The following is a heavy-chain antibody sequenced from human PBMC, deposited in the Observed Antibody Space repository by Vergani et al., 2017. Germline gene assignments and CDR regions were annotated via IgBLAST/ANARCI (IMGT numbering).Heavy chain of an antibody. J-gene: IGHJ6*01. CDR2: ISAYNGNT. CDR1: GYTFTSYG. Sequence: QVQLVQSGAEVKKPGASVKVSCKASGYTFTSYGISWVRQAPGQGLEWMGWISAYNGNTNYAQKLQGRVTMTTDTSTSTAYMELRSLRSDDTAVYYCARDPDIVVVPAAPYYYYYYGMDVGGQGSTVTVSS. D-gene: IGHD2-2*01. V-gene: IGHV1-18*04. CDR3: ARDPDIVVVPAAPYYYYYYGMDV.